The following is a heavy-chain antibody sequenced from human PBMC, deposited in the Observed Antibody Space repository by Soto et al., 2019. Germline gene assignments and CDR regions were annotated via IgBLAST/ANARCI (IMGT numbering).Heavy chain of an antibody. CDR2: IYYSGST. V-gene: IGHV4-30-4*01. J-gene: IGHJ4*02. CDR3: ARDVSSGYSAY. CDR1: GGSVSSGDYY. D-gene: IGHD3-22*01. Sequence: QVQLQESGPGLLKPSQTLSLTCTVSGGSVSSGDYYWSWIRQPPGKGLEWIGYIYYSGSTYYNYIPSLKSRLTMSGDTSKNQFSLNLNSVTAADTAVYYCARDVSSGYSAYWGQGTLVTVSS.